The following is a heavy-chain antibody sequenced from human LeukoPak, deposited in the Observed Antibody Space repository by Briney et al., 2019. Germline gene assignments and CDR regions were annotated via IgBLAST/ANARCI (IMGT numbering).Heavy chain of an antibody. V-gene: IGHV4-34*01. CDR3: ARKTRGYCSGGNCYTIDY. Sequence: SETLSLTCAVYGGSFSGYYWTWIRQPPGKGLEWIGYINYSGSTYYNPSLKSRVTISVDTSKNQFSLNLSSVTAADTAVYFCARKTRGYCSGGNCYTIDYWGQGTLVTVSS. CDR1: GGSFSGYY. CDR2: INYSGST. J-gene: IGHJ4*02. D-gene: IGHD2-15*01.